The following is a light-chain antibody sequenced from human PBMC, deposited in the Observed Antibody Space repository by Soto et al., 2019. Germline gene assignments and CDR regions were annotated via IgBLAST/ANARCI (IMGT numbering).Light chain of an antibody. Sequence: QSALTQPASVSGSPGQSITISCTGTSSDVGGYNYVSWYQQPPGKAPKLMIYEVSNRPSGVSNRFSGSKSGNTASLTISGRQAEDEADYYCTSYTRSSTRVFGGGTKVTVL. J-gene: IGLJ3*02. CDR1: SSDVGGYNY. CDR3: TSYTRSSTRV. CDR2: EVS. V-gene: IGLV2-14*01.